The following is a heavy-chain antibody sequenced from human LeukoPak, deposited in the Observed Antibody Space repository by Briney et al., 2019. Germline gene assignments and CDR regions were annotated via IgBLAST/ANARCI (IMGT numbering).Heavy chain of an antibody. V-gene: IGHV4-4*07. CDR1: GDSVSNYY. Sequence: SETLSLTCTVSGDSVSNYYWSWIRQPAGKGLEWIGRIYSSGSPNKNPSLKSRVTMSIDTSKNQISLKLSSVTAADTAVYYCARHGDYDWFDPWGQGTLVTVSS. D-gene: IGHD4-17*01. J-gene: IGHJ5*02. CDR2: IYSSGSP. CDR3: ARHGDYDWFDP.